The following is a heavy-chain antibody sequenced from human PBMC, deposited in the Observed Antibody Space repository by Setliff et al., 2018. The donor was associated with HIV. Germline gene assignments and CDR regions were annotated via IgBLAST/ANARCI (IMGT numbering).Heavy chain of an antibody. Sequence: PGESLKISCRGSGFTFKTSALHWVRQAPGKGLEWVALVSHDGSYKYYADSVQGRFTISRDNSKNTLYLQMNSLRAGDTALYYCARDRKFGSAGHYYYYMDVWGKGTTVTVSS. D-gene: IGHD3-10*01. CDR3: ARDRKFGSAGHYYYYMDV. CDR2: VSHDGSYK. V-gene: IGHV3-30*04. CDR1: GFTFKTSA. J-gene: IGHJ6*03.